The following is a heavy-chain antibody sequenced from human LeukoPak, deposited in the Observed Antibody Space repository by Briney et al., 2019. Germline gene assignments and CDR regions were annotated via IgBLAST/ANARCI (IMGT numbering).Heavy chain of an antibody. CDR3: AKDRSSSTSCSNY. Sequence: GSLRPSCATSGFPFSCYAMSWVRQAPGKGLEWGSGFSGSGGSTFFADSVKGRFTISRDNFKKTLYLQMNSVRAEDTDVYYCAKDRSSSTSCSNYWGQGTLVTVSS. J-gene: IGHJ4*02. CDR2: FSGSGGST. CDR1: GFPFSCYA. V-gene: IGHV3-23*01. D-gene: IGHD2-2*01.